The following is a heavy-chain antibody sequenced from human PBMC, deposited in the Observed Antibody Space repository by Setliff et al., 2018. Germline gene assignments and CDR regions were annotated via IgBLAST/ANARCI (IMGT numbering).Heavy chain of an antibody. D-gene: IGHD3-3*01. V-gene: IGHV1-18*01. CDR3: ATRTPVTFSGVVTAV. CDR1: GLTFTTFS. CDR2: ITNYNGKT. Sequence: ASVKVSCKASGLTFTTFSISWVRQAPGQGLEWMGWITNYNGKTDYAQKFQDRVILTTDTPTNTAYMVLRNLRPDDKAIYYCATRTPVTFSGVVTAVWGQGSLVTVSS. J-gene: IGHJ4*02.